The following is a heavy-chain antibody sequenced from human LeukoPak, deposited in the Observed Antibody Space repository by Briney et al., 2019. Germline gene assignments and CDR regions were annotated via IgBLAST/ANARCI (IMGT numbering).Heavy chain of an antibody. CDR1: GFTFDDYA. CDR3: AKDTDCSSTSCYGPGFYYYYGMDV. J-gene: IGHJ6*02. Sequence: PGRSMRLSCAASGFTFDDYAMHWVRQAPGEGLEWVSGTSWNSGSIGYADSVKGRFTISRDNAKNSLYLQMNSLRAEDTALYYCAKDTDCSSTSCYGPGFYYYYGMDVWGQGTTVTVSS. V-gene: IGHV3-9*01. CDR2: TSWNSGSI. D-gene: IGHD2-2*01.